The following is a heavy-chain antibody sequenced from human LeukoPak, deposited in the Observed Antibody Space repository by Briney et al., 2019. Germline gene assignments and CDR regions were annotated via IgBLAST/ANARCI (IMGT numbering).Heavy chain of an antibody. CDR3: ARQTLLYSDAFDI. Sequence: SETLSLTCTVSGGSISSYYWSWIRQPPGKGLEWIGYIYYSGSTNYNPSLKSRVTISVDTSKNQFSLKLSSVTAADTAVYYCARQTLLYSDAFDIWGQGTMVTVSS. J-gene: IGHJ3*02. V-gene: IGHV4-59*08. CDR1: GGSISSYY. CDR2: IYYSGST. D-gene: IGHD2-21*01.